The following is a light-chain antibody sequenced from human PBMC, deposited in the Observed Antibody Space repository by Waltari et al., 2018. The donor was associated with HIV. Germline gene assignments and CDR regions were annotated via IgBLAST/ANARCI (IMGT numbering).Light chain of an antibody. Sequence: DIQMTQSPSSLSASVGDRVTITCRASQSISSYLNWYQQKPGKAPKVLIYDASSLQSGVPSRFSGSGSGTDFTLTISSLQPEDFATYYCQQSYSTPYTFGQRTKLEIK. J-gene: IGKJ2*01. CDR1: QSISSY. V-gene: IGKV1-39*01. CDR2: DAS. CDR3: QQSYSTPYT.